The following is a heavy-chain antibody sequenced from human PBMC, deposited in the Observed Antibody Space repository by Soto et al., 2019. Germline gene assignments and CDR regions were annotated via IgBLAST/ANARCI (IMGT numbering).Heavy chain of an antibody. CDR2: IYYSGST. J-gene: IGHJ5*02. CDR1: GGSISSYY. D-gene: IGHD2-15*01. Sequence: SETLSLTCAVSGGSISSYYWSWIRQPPGKGLEWIGYIYYSGSTNYNPSLKSRVTISVDTSKNQFSLKLSSVTAADTAVYYCARASGCSGDNCALDPWGQGTLVTVSS. CDR3: ARASGCSGDNCALDP. V-gene: IGHV4-59*01.